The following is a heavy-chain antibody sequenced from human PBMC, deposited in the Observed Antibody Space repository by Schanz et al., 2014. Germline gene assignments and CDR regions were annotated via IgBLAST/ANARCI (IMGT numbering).Heavy chain of an antibody. CDR3: AAASSPVGEAGAGSSFHL. V-gene: IGHV3-15*01. Sequence: EVQLVESGGGLVKPGGSLRLSCAASTSIFNHAWMSWVRQAPGKGLEWLGSIKSKTDGETTDYAAPVKGRFSSSRDDSQSTLYLQMNTLKIEDAAVYYCAAASSPVGEAGAGSSFHLWGQGTLVTVSP. J-gene: IGHJ5*02. CDR2: IKSKTDGETT. CDR1: TSIFNHAW. D-gene: IGHD6-13*01.